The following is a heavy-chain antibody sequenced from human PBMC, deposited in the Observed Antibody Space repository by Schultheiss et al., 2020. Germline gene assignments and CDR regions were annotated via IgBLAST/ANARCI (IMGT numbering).Heavy chain of an antibody. V-gene: IGHV3-33*01. CDR3: ARDYCSSTSCYVAYYYGMDV. D-gene: IGHD2-2*01. CDR1: GFTFSSYG. CDR2: IWYDGSNK. J-gene: IGHJ6*02. Sequence: GESLKISCAASGFTFSSYGMHWVRQAPGKGLEWVAVIWYDGSNKYYADSVKGRFTISRDNSKNTLYLQMNSLRAEDTAVYYCARDYCSSTSCYVAYYYGMDVWGQGTTVTVSS.